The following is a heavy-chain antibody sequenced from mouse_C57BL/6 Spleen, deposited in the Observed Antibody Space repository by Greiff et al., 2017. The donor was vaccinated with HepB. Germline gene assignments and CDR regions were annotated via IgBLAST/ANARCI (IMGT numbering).Heavy chain of an antibody. D-gene: IGHD1-1*01. J-gene: IGHJ3*01. CDR2: INPSSGYT. CDR3: ASPYYGSSYPAWFAY. CDR1: GYTFTSYT. V-gene: IGHV1-4*01. Sequence: VQLQQSGADLARPGASVKMSCKASGYTFTSYTMHWVKQRPGQGLEWIGYINPSSGYTKYNQKFKDKATLTADKSSSTAYMQLSSLTSEDSAVYYCASPYYGSSYPAWFAYWGQGTLVTVSA.